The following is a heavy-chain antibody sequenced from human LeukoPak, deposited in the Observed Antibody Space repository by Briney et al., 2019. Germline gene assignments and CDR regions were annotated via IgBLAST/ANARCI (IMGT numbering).Heavy chain of an antibody. CDR1: GFTFSNYE. CDR2: ISSSGSTI. D-gene: IGHD6-13*01. Sequence: GGSLRLSCAASGFTFSNYEMNWVRQAPGKGLEWVSYISSSGSTIYYADSVKGRFTISRDNAKNSLYLQMNSLRAEDTAVYYCARASSSWYYFDYWGQGTLVTVSS. J-gene: IGHJ4*02. CDR3: ARASSSWYYFDY. V-gene: IGHV3-48*03.